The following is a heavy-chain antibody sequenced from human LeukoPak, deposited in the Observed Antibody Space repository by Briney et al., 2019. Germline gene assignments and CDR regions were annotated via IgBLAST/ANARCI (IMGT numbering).Heavy chain of an antibody. D-gene: IGHD6-19*01. V-gene: IGHV3-23*01. CDR2: ISTNGDRT. CDR3: AKETVAVGSFITIDY. Sequence: PGGSLRLSCAASGFTFDDYAMHWVRQAPGKGLEWVSGISTNGDRTFYTDSVKGRFTISRDNSRNTLYLQLNSLRGEDTAVYYCAKETVAVGSFITIDYWGQGTLVAVSS. J-gene: IGHJ4*02. CDR1: GFTFDDYA.